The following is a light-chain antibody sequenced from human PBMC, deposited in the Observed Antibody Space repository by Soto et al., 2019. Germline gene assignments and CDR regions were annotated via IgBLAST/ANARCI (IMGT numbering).Light chain of an antibody. Sequence: AIRMTQSPSSFSASTGDRVTITCRASQGISSYLAWSQQKPGKAPKLLIYAASTLQSGVPSRFSGSGSGTDFTLTISSLPSEDFATYYCQQYYSYPFTFGGGTKVEIK. CDR1: QGISSY. CDR3: QQYYSYPFT. J-gene: IGKJ4*01. CDR2: AAS. V-gene: IGKV1-8*01.